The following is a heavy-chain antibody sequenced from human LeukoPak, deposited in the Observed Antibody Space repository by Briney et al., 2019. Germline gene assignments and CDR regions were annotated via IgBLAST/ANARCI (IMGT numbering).Heavy chain of an antibody. V-gene: IGHV3-30-3*01. J-gene: IGHJ6*02. CDR1: GFTFSSYA. D-gene: IGHD3-9*01. CDR2: ISYDGSSN. Sequence: GRSLRLSCTASGFTFSSYAMHWVRQAPGKGLEGVAVISYDGSSNYYADSVKGRFTISRDNSKNTLYLQMNSLRAEDTAVYYCARVHQAYYDILTGYYGDYYYGMDVWGQGTTVTVSS. CDR3: ARVHQAYYDILTGYYGDYYYGMDV.